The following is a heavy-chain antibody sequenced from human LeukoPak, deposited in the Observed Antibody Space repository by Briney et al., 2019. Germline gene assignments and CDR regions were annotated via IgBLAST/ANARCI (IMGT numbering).Heavy chain of an antibody. D-gene: IGHD5-24*01. J-gene: IGHJ3*02. V-gene: IGHV4-39*01. CDR3: ARQERRDGSPEGCFDI. Sequence: SETLSLTCTVSGGSITSSYYWGWIRQPPGKGLEWIGSISSSGGTYYNPSLKSRFTMSVDTSKSQFSLKLNSVTAADTAVYSCARQERRDGSPEGCFDIWGQGTMVTVSS. CDR1: GGSITSSYY. CDR2: ISSSGGT.